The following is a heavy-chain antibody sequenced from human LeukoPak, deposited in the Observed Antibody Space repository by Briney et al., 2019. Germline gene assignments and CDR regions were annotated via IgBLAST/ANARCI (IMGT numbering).Heavy chain of an antibody. CDR2: IYYSGST. CDR3: ARASYNSFDY. D-gene: IGHD3-16*01. Sequence: PSETLSLTCTVSGGSISSYYWSWIRQPPGKGLEWIAYIYYSGSTNYNPSLKSRVTISVDTSKNQFSLKLSSVTAADTAVYYCARASYNSFDYWGQGTLVTVSS. CDR1: GGSISSYY. V-gene: IGHV4-59*01. J-gene: IGHJ4*02.